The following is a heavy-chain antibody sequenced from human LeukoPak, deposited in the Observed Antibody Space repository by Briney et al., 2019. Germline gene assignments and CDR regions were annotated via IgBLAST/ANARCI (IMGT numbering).Heavy chain of an antibody. CDR3: AREGVVLYTVTTNAYFDL. D-gene: IGHD4-17*01. J-gene: IGHJ2*01. Sequence: PSETLSLTCTVSGGSISSSSYYWGWIRQPPGKGLEWIGSIYYSGSTYYNPSLKSRVTISVDTSKNQFSLKLSSVTAADTAVYYCAREGVVLYTVTTNAYFDLWGRGTLVTVSS. CDR2: IYYSGST. V-gene: IGHV4-39*07. CDR1: GGSISSSSYY.